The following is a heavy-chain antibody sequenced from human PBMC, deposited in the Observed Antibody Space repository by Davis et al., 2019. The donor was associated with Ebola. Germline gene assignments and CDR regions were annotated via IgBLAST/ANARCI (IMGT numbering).Heavy chain of an antibody. V-gene: IGHV4-34*01. D-gene: IGHD3-3*01. J-gene: IGHJ4*02. CDR2: INHSGST. CDR3: ARVKYDFWSGYFDY. CDR1: GGSFIGYY. Sequence: GSLRLSCAVYGGSFIGYYWSWIRQPPGKGLEWIGEINHSGSTNYNPSLKSRVTISVDTSKNQFSLKLSSVTAADTAVYYCARVKYDFWSGYFDYWGQGTLVTVSS.